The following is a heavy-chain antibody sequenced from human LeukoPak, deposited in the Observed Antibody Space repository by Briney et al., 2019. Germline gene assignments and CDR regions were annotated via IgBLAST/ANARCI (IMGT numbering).Heavy chain of an antibody. Sequence: GGSLRLSCAASGFTFSSYGMHWVRKAPGKGLEWVAVIWYDGSNKYYADSVKGRFTISRDNSKNTLYLQMNSLRAEDTDVYYCAKGSEYSSSVFDYWGQGTLVTVSS. V-gene: IGHV3-33*06. CDR2: IWYDGSNK. CDR3: AKGSEYSSSVFDY. D-gene: IGHD6-6*01. CDR1: GFTFSSYG. J-gene: IGHJ4*02.